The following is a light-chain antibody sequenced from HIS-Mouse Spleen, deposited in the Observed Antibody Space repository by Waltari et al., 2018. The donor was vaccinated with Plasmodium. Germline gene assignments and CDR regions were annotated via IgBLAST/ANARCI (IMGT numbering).Light chain of an antibody. V-gene: IGLV5-37*01. CDR3: MIWPSNASGV. Sequence: QPVLTQPPSSSASPGEPASSTSTLPSASNFGSYNIYWSQQNPGGPPRYLLSYYTDSDKGQGSGVPSRFSGSKDASANTGILLISGLQSEDEADYYCMIWPSNASGVFGGGTKLTVL. CDR1: SASNFGSYN. CDR2: YYTDSDK. J-gene: IGLJ3*02.